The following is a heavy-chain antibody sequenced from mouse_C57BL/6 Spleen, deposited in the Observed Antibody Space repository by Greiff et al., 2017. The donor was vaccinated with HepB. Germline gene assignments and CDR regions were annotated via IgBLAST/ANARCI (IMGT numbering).Heavy chain of an antibody. CDR3: ARRGAYYSKGYAMDY. D-gene: IGHD2-5*01. CDR1: GFTFSDYY. V-gene: IGHV5-12*01. Sequence: EVQGVESGGGLVQPGGSLKLSCAASGFTFSDYYMYWVRQTPEKRLEWVAYISNGGGSTYYPDTVKGRFTISRDNAKNTLYLQMSRLKSEDTAMYYCARRGAYYSKGYAMDYWGQGTSVTVSS. CDR2: ISNGGGST. J-gene: IGHJ4*01.